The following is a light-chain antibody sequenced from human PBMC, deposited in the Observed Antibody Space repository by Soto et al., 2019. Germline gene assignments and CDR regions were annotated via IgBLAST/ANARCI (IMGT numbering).Light chain of an antibody. CDR2: GNS. J-gene: IGLJ2*01. Sequence: QPVLTQPPSVSGAPGQRVTISCTGSSSNIGAGYDVHWYQQLPGTAPKVLIYGNSNRPSGVPDRFSGSKSGTSASLAITGLQAEDEADYYCQSYDSSLRGSVFGGGTQLTVL. CDR1: SSNIGAGYD. CDR3: QSYDSSLRGSV. V-gene: IGLV1-40*01.